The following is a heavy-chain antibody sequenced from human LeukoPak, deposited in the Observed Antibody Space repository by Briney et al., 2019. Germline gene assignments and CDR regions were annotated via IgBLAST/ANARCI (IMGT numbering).Heavy chain of an antibody. CDR1: GGSISRDGHY. CDR2: VSSSGTT. V-gene: IGHV4-31*03. CDR3: ARDQPCSSTSCYLHNYYYYYMDV. J-gene: IGHJ6*03. D-gene: IGHD2-2*01. Sequence: PSQTLSLTCTVSGGSISRDGHYWSWIRQYPGKGLESIGSVSSSGTTTYNPSLKSRVTISLDTSKNQFSLKLSSVTAADTAVYYCARDQPCSSTSCYLHNYYYYYMDVWGKGTTVTVSS.